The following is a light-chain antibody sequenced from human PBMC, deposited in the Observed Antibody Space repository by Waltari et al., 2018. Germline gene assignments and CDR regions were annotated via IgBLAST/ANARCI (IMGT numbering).Light chain of an antibody. J-gene: IGLJ2*01. CDR2: EST. CDR3: SSYGGDNKFVI. Sequence: QSALTQPPSASGSPGQSVTTSCTGTRSDVGNYDYVSWYQQHPGKVPKLINYESTTRPPGVSVRVAGSKATSTAAMTVAGLQADDDADYYGSSYGGDNKFVIFRRGTKLPVL. CDR1: RSDVGNYDY. V-gene: IGLV2-8*01.